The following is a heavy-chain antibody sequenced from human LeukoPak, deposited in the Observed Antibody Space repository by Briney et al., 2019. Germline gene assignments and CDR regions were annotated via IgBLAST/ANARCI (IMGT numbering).Heavy chain of an antibody. J-gene: IGHJ4*02. CDR2: ISSSSSYI. D-gene: IGHD3-22*01. Sequence: GGSLRLSCAASGFTFSSYSMNWVRQAPGKGLEWVSSISSSSSYIYYAGSVKGRFTISRDNAKNSLYLQMNSLRAEDTAVYYCARRYYDSSGPAHFDYWGQGTLVTVSS. CDR1: GFTFSSYS. V-gene: IGHV3-21*01. CDR3: ARRYYDSSGPAHFDY.